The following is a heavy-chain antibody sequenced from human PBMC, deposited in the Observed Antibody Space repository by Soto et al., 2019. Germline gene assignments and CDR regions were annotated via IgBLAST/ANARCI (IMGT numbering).Heavy chain of an antibody. CDR3: AKEIRDSGSYHPYYYYYGMDV. D-gene: IGHD1-26*01. CDR1: GFTFSSYG. CDR2: ISYDGSNK. J-gene: IGHJ6*02. V-gene: IGHV3-30*18. Sequence: GGSLRLSCAASGFTFSSYGMHWVRQAPGKGLEWVAVISYDGSNKYYADSVKGRFTISRDNSKNTLYLQMNSLRAEDTAVYYCAKEIRDSGSYHPYYYYYGMDVWGQGTTVTVSS.